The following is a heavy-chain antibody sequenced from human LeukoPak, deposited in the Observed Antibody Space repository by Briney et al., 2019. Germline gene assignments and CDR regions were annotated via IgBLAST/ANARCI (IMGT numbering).Heavy chain of an antibody. CDR1: GYTFTSYY. CDR3: ARDKAIMIFGVVIIWYYYGMDV. D-gene: IGHD3-3*01. J-gene: IGHJ6*02. CDR2: INPSGGST. V-gene: IGHV1-46*01. Sequence: GASVKVSCKASGYTFTSYYMHWVRQAPGQGLEWMGIINPSGGSTSYAQKFQGRVTMTRDTSTSTVYMELSSLRSEDTAVYYCARDKAIMIFGVVIIWYYYGMDVWGQGTTVTVSS.